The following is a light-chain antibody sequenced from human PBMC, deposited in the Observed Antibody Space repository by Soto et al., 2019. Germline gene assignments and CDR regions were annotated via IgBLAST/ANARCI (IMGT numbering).Light chain of an antibody. J-gene: IGKJ2*01. V-gene: IGKV1-12*01. CDR3: QQADSFPYT. Sequence: DIQMTQSPSSVSASVGDRVTITCWASQYISRWLAWYQHKPGQAPNLLIFGTSALQSGVPSRFSGSGSGTDFTLTITSLQPEDFATYYCQQADSFPYTFGQGTKLEIK. CDR1: QYISRW. CDR2: GTS.